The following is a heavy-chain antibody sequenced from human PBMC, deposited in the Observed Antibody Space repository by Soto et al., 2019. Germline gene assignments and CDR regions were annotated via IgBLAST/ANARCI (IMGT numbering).Heavy chain of an antibody. Sequence: VQLVESGGGLVKPGGSLRLSCAASGFTFSSYSMNWVRQAPGKGLEWVSSISSSSSYIYYADSVKGRFTISRDNAKNSLYLQMNSLRAEDTAVYYCARGYSGYDYLVDYWGQGTLVTVSS. V-gene: IGHV3-21*01. D-gene: IGHD5-12*01. CDR2: ISSSSSYI. CDR3: ARGYSGYDYLVDY. CDR1: GFTFSSYS. J-gene: IGHJ4*02.